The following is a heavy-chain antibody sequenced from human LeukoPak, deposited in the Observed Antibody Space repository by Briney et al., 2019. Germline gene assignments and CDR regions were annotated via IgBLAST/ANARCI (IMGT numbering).Heavy chain of an antibody. CDR3: ARYYDFWSGYYHGMDV. D-gene: IGHD3-3*01. CDR1: GYTFTSYG. J-gene: IGHJ6*02. CDR2: ISAYNGNT. Sequence: ASVKVSCKASGYTFTSYGISWVRQAPGQGLEWMGWISAYNGNTNYAQKLQGRVTMTTDTSTSTAYMELRNLRSDDTAVYYCARYYDFWSGYYHGMDVWGQGTTVTVSS. V-gene: IGHV1-18*01.